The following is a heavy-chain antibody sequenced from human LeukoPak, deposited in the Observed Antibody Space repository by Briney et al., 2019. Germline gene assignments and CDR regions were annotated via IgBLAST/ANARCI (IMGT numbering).Heavy chain of an antibody. CDR1: GFTFNNYG. D-gene: IGHD3-22*01. CDR2: ISSSSSYV. J-gene: IGHJ3*01. V-gene: IGHV3-21*01. CDR3: ARAYYYDSSGDDAFDV. Sequence: GGSLRLSCAGSGFTFNNYGIHWVRQAPGKGLEWVSSISSSSSYVYYADSVKGRFTISRDNAKNSLYLQMNSLRAEDTAVYYCARAYYYDSSGDDAFDVWGQGTMVTVSS.